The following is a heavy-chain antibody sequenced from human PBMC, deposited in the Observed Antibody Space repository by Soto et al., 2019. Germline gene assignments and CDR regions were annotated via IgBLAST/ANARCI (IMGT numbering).Heavy chain of an antibody. V-gene: IGHV4-31*03. CDR1: GGSISTGGYY. CDR3: ASDSTAGYDFCSGYPPTGYYGMDV. CDR2: IYYSGST. Sequence: SETLSLTCTVSGGSISTGGYYWSWIRQHPGKGLEGIGYIYYSGSTYNNPSLKSRVTIAVDTSKNQFSLKLSSVTAADTAVDYCASDSTAGYDFCSGYPPTGYYGMDVWGQGTTVTVSS. J-gene: IGHJ6*02. D-gene: IGHD3-3*01.